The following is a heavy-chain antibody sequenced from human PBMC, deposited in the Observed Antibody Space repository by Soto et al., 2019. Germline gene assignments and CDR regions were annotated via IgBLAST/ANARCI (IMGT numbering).Heavy chain of an antibody. CDR2: IYPGDSDT. V-gene: IGHV5-51*01. Sequence: MPGRGLEWMGIIYPGDSDTTYSPSFQGQVTISADKSISTAYLQWSSLKASDTAMYYCARRDGISHYFDYWGQGTLVTVSS. D-gene: IGHD1-20*01. J-gene: IGHJ4*02. CDR3: ARRDGISHYFDY.